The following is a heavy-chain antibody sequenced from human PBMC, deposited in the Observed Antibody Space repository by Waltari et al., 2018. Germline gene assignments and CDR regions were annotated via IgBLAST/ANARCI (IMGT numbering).Heavy chain of an antibody. Sequence: QVQLQESGPGLVKPSGTLSLTCPAPGGPTSLINWWSWFRQPPGKGLEWIGEIYHSGSTNYNPSLKSRVTISVDKSKNQFSLKLSSVTAADTAVYYCARVSSSWYPFDYWGQGTLVTVSS. CDR1: GGPTSLINW. CDR2: IYHSGST. V-gene: IGHV4-4*02. CDR3: ARVSSSWYPFDY. D-gene: IGHD6-13*01. J-gene: IGHJ4*02.